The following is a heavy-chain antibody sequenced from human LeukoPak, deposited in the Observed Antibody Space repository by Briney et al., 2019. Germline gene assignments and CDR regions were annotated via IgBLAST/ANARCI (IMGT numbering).Heavy chain of an antibody. CDR3: AKDYSSGYYYFDY. CDR1: GFTFSGYP. V-gene: IGHV3-30-3*02. D-gene: IGHD3-22*01. J-gene: IGHJ4*02. CDR2: ISYDGSNK. Sequence: QAGGSLRLSCAASGFTFSGYPIHWVRQAPGKGLEWVAVISYDGSNKYYADSVKGRFTISRDDAKNTLYLQMNSLRAEDTAVYYYAKDYSSGYYYFDYWGQGTLVTVSS.